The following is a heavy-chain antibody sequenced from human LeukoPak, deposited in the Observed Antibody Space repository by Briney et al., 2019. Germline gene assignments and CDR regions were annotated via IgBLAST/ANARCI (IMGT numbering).Heavy chain of an antibody. CDR2: IRYDGSNK. D-gene: IGHD6-19*01. CDR1: GFTFSSYG. J-gene: IGHJ4*02. Sequence: GGSLRLSCAASGFTFSSYGMHWVRQAPGKGLEWVAFIRYDGSNKYYADSVKGRLTISRDNSKNSLYLQMNSLRAEDTAVYYCAKDSNSGWPVRYFDYWGQGTLVTVSS. V-gene: IGHV3-30*02. CDR3: AKDSNSGWPVRYFDY.